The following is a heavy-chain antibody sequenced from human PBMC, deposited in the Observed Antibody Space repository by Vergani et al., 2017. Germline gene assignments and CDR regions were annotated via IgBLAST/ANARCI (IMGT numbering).Heavy chain of an antibody. V-gene: IGHV1-2*02. CDR2: INPNSGGT. D-gene: IGHD5-18*01. Sequence: QVQLVQSGAEVKKPGASVKVSCKASGYPFTGYYMHWVRQAPGQGLEWMGWINPNSGGTTYAQKFQGRVTMTRDTSLSTAYMERRRLRADDTAVYYCARGSGSESGYSYWADWFDPWGQGTLVTVSS. CDR3: ARGSGSESGYSYWADWFDP. CDR1: GYPFTGYY. J-gene: IGHJ5*02.